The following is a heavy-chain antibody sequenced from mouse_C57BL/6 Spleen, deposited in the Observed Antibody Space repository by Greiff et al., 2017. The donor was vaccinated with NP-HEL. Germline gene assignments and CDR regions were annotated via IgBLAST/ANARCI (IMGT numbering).Heavy chain of an antibody. D-gene: IGHD1-1*01. Sequence: QVQLQQSGPGLVQPSQSLSITCTVSGFSLTSYGVHWVRQSPGKGLEWLGVIWRGGSTDYNAAFMSRLSITKDNSKSQVSFKMNRLQANDTAIYYCAKRGGATVVAQYYYAMDYWGQGTTVTVSS. CDR3: AKRGGATVVAQYYYAMDY. CDR1: GFSLTSYG. V-gene: IGHV2-5*01. J-gene: IGHJ4*01. CDR2: IWRGGST.